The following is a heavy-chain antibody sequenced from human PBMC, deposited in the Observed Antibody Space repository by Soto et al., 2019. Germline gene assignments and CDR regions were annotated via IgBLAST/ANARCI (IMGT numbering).Heavy chain of an antibody. D-gene: IGHD2-21*02. CDR2: INPSGGST. CDR1: GYTFTSYY. J-gene: IGHJ4*02. V-gene: IGHV1-46*01. Sequence: RASVKVSCKASGYTFTSYYMHWVRQAPGQGLEWMGIINPSGGSTSYAQKFQGRVTMTRDTSTSTVYMELSSLRSEDTAVYYCARAHWAYCGGDCYSFDYWGQGTLVTVSS. CDR3: ARAHWAYCGGDCYSFDY.